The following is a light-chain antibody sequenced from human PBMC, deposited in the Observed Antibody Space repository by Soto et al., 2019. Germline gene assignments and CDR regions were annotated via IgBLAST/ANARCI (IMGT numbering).Light chain of an antibody. J-gene: IGKJ4*01. CDR3: QQRYSWPPT. CDR2: DAS. V-gene: IGKV3-11*01. CDR1: QSVSSD. Sequence: EIVLTQSPVTLSLSPGERATLSCRASQSVSSDLAWYQQKPGQAPRLLMYDASNRATGIPARFSGSGSGTDFTVTISSLEPEDFAVYFCQQRYSWPPTFGGGTKVEI.